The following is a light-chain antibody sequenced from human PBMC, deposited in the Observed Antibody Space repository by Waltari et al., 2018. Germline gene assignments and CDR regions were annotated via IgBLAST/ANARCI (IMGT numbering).Light chain of an antibody. CDR3: SSFTSATTLI. CDR2: DVS. Sequence: QSALTQPASVSGSPGQSIAIPCTCTSSDVGGYNSVSWYQQHPGKVPKLVIYDVSNRPSGVSTRFSGSKSGNTASLTISGLQADDEADYYCSSFTSATTLIFGGGTKLTVL. V-gene: IGLV2-14*03. CDR1: SSDVGGYNS. J-gene: IGLJ2*01.